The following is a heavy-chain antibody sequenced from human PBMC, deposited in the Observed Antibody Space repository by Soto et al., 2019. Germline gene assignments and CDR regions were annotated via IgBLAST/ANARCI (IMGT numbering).Heavy chain of an antibody. J-gene: IGHJ4*02. CDR3: ARDEGVPINYRFDY. D-gene: IGHD4-4*01. Sequence: LRLSCAASGFSFSSYSMSWIRQSPGKGLEWLAHIHENGHFKFYVDSVKGRFTISRDDALNSLYLQMNSLRAEDTAMYYCARDEGVPINYRFDYWGQGTLVTVSS. CDR1: GFSFSSYS. CDR2: IHENGHFK. V-gene: IGHV3-7*01.